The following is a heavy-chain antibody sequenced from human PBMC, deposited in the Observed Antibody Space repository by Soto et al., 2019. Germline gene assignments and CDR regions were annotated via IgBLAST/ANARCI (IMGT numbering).Heavy chain of an antibody. CDR3: ARVDIVVVVAANKVSDWFDP. V-gene: IGHV1-69*02. CDR1: GGTFSSYT. Sequence: SVKVSCKASGGTFSSYTISWVRQAPGQGLEWMGRIIAILGITNYAQKLQGRVTMTTDTSTSTAYMELRSLRSDDTAVYYCARVDIVVVVAANKVSDWFDPWGQGTLVTVSS. J-gene: IGHJ5*02. CDR2: IIAILGIT. D-gene: IGHD2-15*01.